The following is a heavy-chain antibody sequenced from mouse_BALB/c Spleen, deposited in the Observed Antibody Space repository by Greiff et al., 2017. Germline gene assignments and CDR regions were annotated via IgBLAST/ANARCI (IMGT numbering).Heavy chain of an antibody. CDR2: INPSNGRT. V-gene: IGHV1S81*02. CDR3: ARIYYDYGPPMDY. D-gene: IGHD2-4*01. CDR1: GYTFTSYW. Sequence: VQLQQPGAELVKPGASVKLSCKASGYTFTSYWMHWVKQRPGQGLEWIGEINPSNGRTNYNEKFKSKATLTVDKSSSTAYMQLSSLTSEDSAVYYCARIYYDYGPPMDYWGQGTSVTVSS. J-gene: IGHJ4*01.